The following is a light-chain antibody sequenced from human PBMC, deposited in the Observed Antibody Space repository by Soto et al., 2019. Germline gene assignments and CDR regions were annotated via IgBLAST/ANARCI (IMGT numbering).Light chain of an antibody. Sequence: EIVITQSPATLSVSPGERAPLSCRASQSVRSNLAWYQQKRVQSPRLLIYGASTRATGIPARFSGSGSETQFTLNISSLQSDDFAVYYCQQYNRWPPAWTFGQGTKLDIK. J-gene: IGKJ1*01. CDR3: QQYNRWPPAWT. CDR1: QSVRSN. CDR2: GAS. V-gene: IGKV3-15*01.